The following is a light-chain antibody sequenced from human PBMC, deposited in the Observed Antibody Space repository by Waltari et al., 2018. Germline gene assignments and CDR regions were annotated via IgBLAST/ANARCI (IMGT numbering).Light chain of an antibody. J-gene: IGLJ2*01. CDR3: HSRDSSSTRF. Sequence: SSELTQDPTVSVALGQTVRITCQGDSLRRYYPSWYQQRPGQAPILVLYGQNSRPSGIPGRFSGSISGNTASLTITGAQAEDEADYYGHSRDSSSTRFFGGGTRLTV. V-gene: IGLV3-19*01. CDR2: GQN. CDR1: SLRRYY.